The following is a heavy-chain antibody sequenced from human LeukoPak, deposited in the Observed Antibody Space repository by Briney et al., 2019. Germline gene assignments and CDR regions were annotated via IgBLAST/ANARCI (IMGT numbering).Heavy chain of an antibody. V-gene: IGHV3-30*18. D-gene: IGHD6-19*01. J-gene: IGHJ6*03. CDR2: ISYDGSNK. CDR3: AKDSGKLDGGWYLGWRYYYYYMDV. CDR1: GFTFSSYC. Sequence: PGGSLRLSCAASGFTFSSYCMHWVRQAPGKGLEWVAVISYDGSNKYYADSVKGRFTISRDNSKNTLYLQMNSLRAEDTAVYYCAKDSGKLDGGWYLGWRYYYYYMDVWGKGTTVTVSS.